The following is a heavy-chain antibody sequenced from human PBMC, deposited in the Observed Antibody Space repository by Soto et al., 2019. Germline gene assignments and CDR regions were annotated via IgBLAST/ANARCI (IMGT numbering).Heavy chain of an antibody. J-gene: IGHJ4*02. CDR2: IDPRSGGT. D-gene: IGHD3-10*01. Sequence: QVQLVQSGTEVKKPGASVKVSCMVSGYPITTYYIHWVRQAPGQGLECMGWIDPRSGGTVYEQKFQGRVTMTGDTSITTVYMGLSGLTSDDTALYYCATDDYGIFPYWGQGSLVTVSS. CDR1: GYPITTYY. V-gene: IGHV1-2*02. CDR3: ATDDYGIFPY.